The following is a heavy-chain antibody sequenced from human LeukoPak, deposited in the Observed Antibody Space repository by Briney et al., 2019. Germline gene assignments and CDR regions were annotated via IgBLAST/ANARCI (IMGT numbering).Heavy chain of an antibody. V-gene: IGHV4-34*01. CDR3: AKDLDYGDYFGLDY. CDR2: INHSGST. D-gene: IGHD4-17*01. CDR1: GGSFSGYY. J-gene: IGHJ4*02. Sequence: PSETLSLTCAVYGGSFSGYYWSWIRQPPGKGLEWIGEINHSGSTNYNPSLKSRVTISVDTSKNQFSLKLSSVTAEDTAVYYCAKDLDYGDYFGLDYWGQGTLVTVSS.